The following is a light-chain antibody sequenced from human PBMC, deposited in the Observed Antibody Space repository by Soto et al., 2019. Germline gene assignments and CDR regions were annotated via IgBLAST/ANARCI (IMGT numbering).Light chain of an antibody. J-gene: IGKJ1*01. CDR1: QSVDTIF. V-gene: IGKV3-20*01. CDR2: GAS. CDR3: QQYMSSVT. Sequence: EIVLTQSPGSLSLSPGQRATLSCRASQSVDTIFFAWYQKKPGQAPRLLIQGASKRATGIPDRFSGSGSGTDFTLIISRLEPEDFAVYYCQQYMSSVTFGQGTKVEIK.